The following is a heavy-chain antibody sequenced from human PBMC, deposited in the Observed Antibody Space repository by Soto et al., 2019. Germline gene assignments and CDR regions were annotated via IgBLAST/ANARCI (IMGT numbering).Heavy chain of an antibody. CDR3: ARVGCSGGSCPLDY. J-gene: IGHJ4*02. D-gene: IGHD2-15*01. CDR2: ISGSGTTI. Sequence: QVQLVESGGGLVKPGGSLRLSCAASAFIISDYYMSWIRQAPGKGLEWVSYISGSGTTIYYADSEKGRFTISRDNAKNSLYLQMSSLRAEDTAVYYCARVGCSGGSCPLDYCGQGTLVTVSS. V-gene: IGHV3-11*01. CDR1: AFIISDYY.